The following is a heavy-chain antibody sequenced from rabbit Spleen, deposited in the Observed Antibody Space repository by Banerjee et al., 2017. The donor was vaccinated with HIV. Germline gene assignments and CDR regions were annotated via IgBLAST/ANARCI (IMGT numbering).Heavy chain of an antibody. J-gene: IGHJ3*01. V-gene: IGHV1S40*01. CDR2: IDTGSSDFT. CDR3: ARGYDYGGGSYNILTRLDL. CDR1: GVSFSSNYY. D-gene: IGHD8-1*01. Sequence: QSLEESGGDLVKPGASLTLTCTASGVSFSSNYYMCWVRQAPGKGLEWIACIDTGSSDFTYFASWAKGRFTCPKTSSTTVTLQMTSLTAADTATYFCARGYDYGGGSYNILTRLDLWGQGTLVTVS.